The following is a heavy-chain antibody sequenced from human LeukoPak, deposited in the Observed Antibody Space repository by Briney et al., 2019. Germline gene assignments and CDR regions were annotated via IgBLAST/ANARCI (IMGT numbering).Heavy chain of an antibody. J-gene: IGHJ4*02. CDR2: ISHTGSAN. D-gene: IGHD3-10*01. V-gene: IGHV3-48*03. Sequence: GGSLRLSCAASGFTFSSYAMNWVRQAPGKGLEWVSYISHTGSANSYADSVKGRFTISRDNGKNSLFLQMSSLRADDTAVYYCARLGYYGSGSYYYFDYWGQGTLVTVSS. CDR3: ARLGYYGSGSYYYFDY. CDR1: GFTFSSYA.